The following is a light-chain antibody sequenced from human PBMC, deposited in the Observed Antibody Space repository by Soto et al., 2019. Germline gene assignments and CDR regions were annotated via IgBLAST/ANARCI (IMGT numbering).Light chain of an antibody. V-gene: IGKV3-15*01. Sequence: ETVMTQSPATLSVSPGERATLSCRASQSVSNNLAWYQQKPGQAPRLLIYGASTRATGIPARFSGSGSGTEFTLTITSLQSEDFAVYYCQQYNNWPRPFGQGTKVEI. CDR3: QQYNNWPRP. CDR2: GAS. CDR1: QSVSNN. J-gene: IGKJ1*01.